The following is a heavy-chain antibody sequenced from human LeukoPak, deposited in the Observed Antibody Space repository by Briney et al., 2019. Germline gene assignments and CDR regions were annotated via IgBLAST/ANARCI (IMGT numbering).Heavy chain of an antibody. CDR1: GYTFTGYY. V-gene: IGHV1-2*02. Sequence: GASVKVSCKASGYTFTGYYMHWVRQAPGQGLEWMGWINPNSGGTNYAQKFQGRVTMTRDTSISAAYMELSRLRSDDTAVYYCARNPAAGPPLFDYWGQGTLVTVSS. CDR2: INPNSGGT. D-gene: IGHD6-13*01. CDR3: ARNPAAGPPLFDY. J-gene: IGHJ4*02.